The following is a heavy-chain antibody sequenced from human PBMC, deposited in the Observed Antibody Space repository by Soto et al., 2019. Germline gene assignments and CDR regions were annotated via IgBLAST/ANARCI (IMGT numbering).Heavy chain of an antibody. CDR2: IYHSGST. Sequence: PSGTLALMCTVASSPINSRYYWGWIRQTPGKGLEWVASIYHSGSTHYNPSLKSRATISVDTSNNQFSLRLSSVTAADTAIYYCARNTSVRNFDYWGQGTPVPVS. V-gene: IGHV4-38-2*02. J-gene: IGHJ4*02. D-gene: IGHD2-2*01. CDR1: SSPINSRYY. CDR3: ARNTSVRNFDY.